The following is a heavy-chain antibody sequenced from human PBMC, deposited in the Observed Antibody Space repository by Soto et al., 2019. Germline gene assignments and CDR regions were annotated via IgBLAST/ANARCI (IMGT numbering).Heavy chain of an antibody. CDR3: ASVGAYFGEFDYFDY. CDR2: ISRFSDRT. J-gene: IGHJ4*02. Sequence: AGSLALSCSASGFNFNSNTMNWVRQAPCKGLGLVSSISRFSDRTYYADSLKGRFALFRANGENSVYLQVNSLKAEDTAVYYRASVGAYFGEFDYFDYWGQGTPVTVSS. D-gene: IGHD3-10*01. CDR1: GFNFNSNT. V-gene: IGHV3-21*06.